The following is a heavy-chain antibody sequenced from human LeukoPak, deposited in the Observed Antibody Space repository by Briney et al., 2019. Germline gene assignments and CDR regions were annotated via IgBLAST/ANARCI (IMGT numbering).Heavy chain of an antibody. CDR3: ARGSGPAWGYAFDI. J-gene: IGHJ3*02. CDR2: INSDGSST. CDR1: GFTFSSYW. V-gene: IGHV3-74*01. Sequence: PGGSLRLSCAASGFTFSSYWMHWVRQAPGKGLVWVSRINSDGSSTSYADSVKGRFTISRDNAKNTLYLQMNSLRAEDTAVYYCARGSGPAWGYAFDIWGQGTMVTFSS. D-gene: IGHD6-19*01.